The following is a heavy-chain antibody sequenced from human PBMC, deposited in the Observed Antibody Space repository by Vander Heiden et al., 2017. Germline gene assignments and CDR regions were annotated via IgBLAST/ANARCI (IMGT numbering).Heavy chain of an antibody. CDR1: GGSFSGYY. V-gene: IGHV4-34*01. CDR2: INHSGST. D-gene: IGHD3-22*01. J-gene: IGHJ5*02. Sequence: QVQLQQWGAGLLKPSETLSLTCAFYGGSFSGYYWRWLRQPPGKGLEWIGEINHSGSTNYNPSLKSRVTISVDTSKNQFSLKLSSVTAADTAVYYCARRPRNYYDSSGYYSNWFDPWGQGTLVTVSS. CDR3: ARRPRNYYDSSGYYSNWFDP.